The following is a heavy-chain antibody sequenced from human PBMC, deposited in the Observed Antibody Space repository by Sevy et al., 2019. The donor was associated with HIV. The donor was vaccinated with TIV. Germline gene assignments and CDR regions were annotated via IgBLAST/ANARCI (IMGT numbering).Heavy chain of an antibody. CDR3: ARVAPPPPIGATTTQLFDY. Sequence: GGSLRLSCAASGFTFSSYSMNWVRQAPGKGLEWVSSISSSSSYIYYADSVKGRFTISRDNAKNSLYLQMNSLRAEDTAVYYCARVAPPPPIGATTTQLFDYWGQGTLVTVSS. J-gene: IGHJ4*02. D-gene: IGHD5-12*01. CDR2: ISSSSSYI. V-gene: IGHV3-21*01. CDR1: GFTFSSYS.